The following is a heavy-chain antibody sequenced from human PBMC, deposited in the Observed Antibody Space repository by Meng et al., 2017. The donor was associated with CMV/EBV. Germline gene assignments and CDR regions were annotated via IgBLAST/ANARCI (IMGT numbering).Heavy chain of an antibody. CDR3: ARLLLAGDAFDI. J-gene: IGHJ3*02. CDR2: IYYSGST. CDR1: GGSVSSGSYY. D-gene: IGHD3-3*02. V-gene: IGHV4-61*01. Sequence: SETLSITCTVSGGSVSSGSYYWSWIRQPPGKGLEWIGYIYYSGSTNYNPSLKSRVTISVDTSKNQFSLKLSSVTAADTAVYYCARLLLAGDAFDIWGQGTMVTVSS.